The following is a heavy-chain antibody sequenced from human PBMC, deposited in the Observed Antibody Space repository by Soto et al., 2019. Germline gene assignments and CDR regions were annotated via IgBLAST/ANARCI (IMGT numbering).Heavy chain of an antibody. CDR1: GFTFISYS. CDR2: ISSSSSTI. CDR3: ARDRAGFSGSTYYYGMDV. D-gene: IGHD3-10*01. Sequence: GGSLRLSCAASGFTFISYSMNWVRPAPGKGLEWVSYISSSSSTIYYADSVKGRFTISRDNAKNSLYLQMNSLRDEDTAVYYCARDRAGFSGSTYYYGMDVWGQGTTVTVSS. V-gene: IGHV3-48*02. J-gene: IGHJ6*02.